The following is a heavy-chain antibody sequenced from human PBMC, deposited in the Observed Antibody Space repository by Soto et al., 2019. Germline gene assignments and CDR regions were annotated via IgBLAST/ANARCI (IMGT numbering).Heavy chain of an antibody. V-gene: IGHV3-21*01. Sequence: GGSLRLSCAASGFTFSISSMNWVRQAPGKGLEWVSSISSSSSYIYYADSVKGRFTISRDNAKNSLYLQMNSLRAEDTAVYYCARERYYDILTGYYTDSDYYYYGMDVWGQGTTVTVSS. D-gene: IGHD3-9*01. CDR1: GFTFSISS. J-gene: IGHJ6*02. CDR3: ARERYYDILTGYYTDSDYYYYGMDV. CDR2: ISSSSSYI.